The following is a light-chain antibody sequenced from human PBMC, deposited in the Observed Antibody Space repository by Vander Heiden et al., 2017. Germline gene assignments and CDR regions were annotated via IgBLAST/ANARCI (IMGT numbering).Light chain of an antibody. Sequence: DIQMTQSPSSLSASIGDRVTITCRASQGIGTSLNWYQQIPGKAPKILIYTESTLQGGVPSRFSGSGSGTDFTLTITSLQPEDFAIYHCQQTYSSPLTFGGGTKVEI. CDR3: QQTYSSPLT. CDR1: QGIGTS. V-gene: IGKV1-39*01. J-gene: IGKJ4*01. CDR2: TES.